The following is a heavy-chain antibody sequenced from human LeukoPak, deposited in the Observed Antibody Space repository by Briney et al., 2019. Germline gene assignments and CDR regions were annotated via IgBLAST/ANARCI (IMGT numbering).Heavy chain of an antibody. J-gene: IGHJ4*02. CDR1: GFTFSNAW. V-gene: IGHV3-23*01. D-gene: IGHD3-9*01. CDR2: ISSGGSDT. CDR3: AQLTSH. Sequence: GGSLRLSCAASGFTFSNAWMSWVRQAPGKGLEWVSTISSGGSDTYYADSVKGRFAISRDNSKNTLYLQMNSLRAEDTAIYYCAQLTSHWGQGTLVTVSS.